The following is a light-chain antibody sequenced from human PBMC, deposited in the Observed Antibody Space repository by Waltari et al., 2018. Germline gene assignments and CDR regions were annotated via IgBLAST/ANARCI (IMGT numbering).Light chain of an antibody. V-gene: IGLV8-61*01. J-gene: IGLJ3*02. Sequence: QTVVTQEPSFSVSPGGTVTLTCGLSSGSVSTSYYPSWYQQTPGQPPRTLLYSTNTRSSGVPDRFSGSILGNKAALTITGAQADDESDYYCVLYMGSGISVFGGGTKLTVL. CDR2: STN. CDR1: SGSVSTSYY. CDR3: VLYMGSGISV.